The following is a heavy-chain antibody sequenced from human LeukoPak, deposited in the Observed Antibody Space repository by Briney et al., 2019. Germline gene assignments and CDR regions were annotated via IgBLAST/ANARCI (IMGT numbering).Heavy chain of an antibody. Sequence: PSETLSLTCTVSGGSFSNYYWSWIRQPPGKGLEWIGYIYYGGNTNYNPSLQSRVTISVDTSKNHSSLKLSSVTAADTAVYYCASGGLAAPGTDWFDPWGQGTLVTVSS. CDR3: ASGGLAAPGTDWFDP. CDR2: IYYGGNT. CDR1: GGSFSNYY. J-gene: IGHJ5*02. D-gene: IGHD6-13*01. V-gene: IGHV4-59*08.